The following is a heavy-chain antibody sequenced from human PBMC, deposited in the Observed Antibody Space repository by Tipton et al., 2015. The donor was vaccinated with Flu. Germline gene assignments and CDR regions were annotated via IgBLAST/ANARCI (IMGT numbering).Heavy chain of an antibody. J-gene: IGHJ4*02. Sequence: TLSLTCTVSGGSISSGSYYWSWIRQPAGKGLEWIGRIYTSGSTNYNPSLKSRVTISVDTSKNQFSLKLSSVTAADTAVYYCARNISSGWYFDYWGQGTLVTVSS. CDR3: ARNISSGWYFDY. V-gene: IGHV4-61*02. CDR1: GGSISSGSYY. CDR2: IYTSGST. D-gene: IGHD6-19*01.